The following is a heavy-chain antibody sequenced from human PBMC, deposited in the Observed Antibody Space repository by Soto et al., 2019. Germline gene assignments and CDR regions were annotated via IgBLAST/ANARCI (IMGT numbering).Heavy chain of an antibody. V-gene: IGHV1-18*04. J-gene: IGHJ4*02. CDR3: AREYLDYYDTSGYYY. CDR2: ISPYNGNT. D-gene: IGHD3-22*01. Sequence: GASVKVSCKASGYTFTSYYMHWVRQAPGQGLEWMGWISPYNGNTIYAQNVQGRVTMTTDTSTGTVYLELTSLRSDDTAVYYCAREYLDYYDTSGYYYWGQGTLVTVSS. CDR1: GYTFTSYY.